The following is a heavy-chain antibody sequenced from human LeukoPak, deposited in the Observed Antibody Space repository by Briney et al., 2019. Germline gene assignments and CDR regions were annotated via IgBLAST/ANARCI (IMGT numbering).Heavy chain of an antibody. CDR1: GFTFSSYT. CDR2: ISISSSYI. Sequence: GGSLRLSCAAFGFTFSSYTMNWVRQAPGKGLEWVSSISISSSYIYYADSVKGRFTISRDNAKHSLYLQMNSLRADDTAVYYCARDWTYNSGWYGFDPWGQGTLVTVSS. V-gene: IGHV3-21*01. J-gene: IGHJ5*02. D-gene: IGHD6-19*01. CDR3: ARDWTYNSGWYGFDP.